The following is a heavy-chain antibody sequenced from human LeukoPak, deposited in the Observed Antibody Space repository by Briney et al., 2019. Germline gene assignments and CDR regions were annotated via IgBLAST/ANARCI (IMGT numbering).Heavy chain of an antibody. CDR1: GGSFSGYY. V-gene: IGHV4-34*01. CDR3: ASGAVAGTGGY. CDR2: INHSGST. Sequence: SETLSLTCAVYGGSFSGYYLSWIRQPPGKGLEWIGEINHSGSTNYNPSLKSRVTISVDTSKNQFSLKLSSVTAADTAVYYCASGAVAGTGGYWGQGTLVTVSS. D-gene: IGHD6-19*01. J-gene: IGHJ4*02.